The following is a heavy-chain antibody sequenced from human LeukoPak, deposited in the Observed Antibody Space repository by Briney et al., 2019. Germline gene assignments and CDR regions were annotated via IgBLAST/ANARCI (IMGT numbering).Heavy chain of an antibody. V-gene: IGHV4-4*07. CDR1: GGSISGYY. D-gene: IGHD3-9*01. CDR3: ARALEAYDILTGYYSNWFDP. Sequence: SETLSLTCTVSGGSISGYYWSWIRQPAGKGLEWIGRIYTSGSTNYNPSLKSRVTMSVDTSKNQFSLKLSSVTAADTAVYYCARALEAYDILTGYYSNWFDPWGQGTLVTVSS. J-gene: IGHJ5*02. CDR2: IYTSGST.